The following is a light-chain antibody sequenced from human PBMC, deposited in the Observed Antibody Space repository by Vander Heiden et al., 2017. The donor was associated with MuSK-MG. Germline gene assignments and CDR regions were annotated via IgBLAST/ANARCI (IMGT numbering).Light chain of an antibody. CDR2: AAS. J-gene: IGKJ4*01. V-gene: IGKV1-9*01. CDR3: QHLNTYPH. CDR1: QGIAGY. Sequence: DIQLTQSPSFLSASVGDRVTITCRASQGIAGYLAWYQQKPGKAPKVLIYAASTLQSGVPSRFSGSGSGTEVTLTISSLQPEDFATYYCQHLNTYPHFGGGTKVEIK.